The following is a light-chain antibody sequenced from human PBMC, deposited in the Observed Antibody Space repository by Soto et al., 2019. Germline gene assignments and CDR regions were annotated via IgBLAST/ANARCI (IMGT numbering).Light chain of an antibody. CDR1: SSNIGSNA. CDR2: SNN. J-gene: IGLJ1*01. V-gene: IGLV1-44*01. Sequence: QSVLTQPPSASGTPGQRVTISCSGSSSNIGSNAVSWYRQLPGTAPKLLIYSNNQRPSGVPDRFSGSKSGTSASLAISGLQSEDEADYFCASWDDSRQGVFGTWTKVTVL. CDR3: ASWDDSRQGV.